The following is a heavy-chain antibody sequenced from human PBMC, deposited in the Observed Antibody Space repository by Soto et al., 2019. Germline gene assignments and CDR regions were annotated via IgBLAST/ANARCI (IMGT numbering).Heavy chain of an antibody. CDR2: ISSSGSTI. CDR1: GFTFSSYE. CDR3: ARVVITSSDAFDI. D-gene: IGHD3-22*01. Sequence: PGGSLRLSCAASGFTFSSYEMNWVRQAPGKGLEWVSYISSSGSTIYYADSVKGRFTISRDNAKNSLYLQMNSLRAEDTAVYYCARVVITSSDAFDIWGQGTMVTVSS. V-gene: IGHV3-48*03. J-gene: IGHJ3*02.